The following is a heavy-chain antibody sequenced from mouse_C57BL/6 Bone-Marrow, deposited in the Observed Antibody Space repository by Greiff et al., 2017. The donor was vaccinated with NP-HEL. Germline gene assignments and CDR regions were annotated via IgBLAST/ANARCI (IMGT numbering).Heavy chain of an antibody. CDR3: ARARSSPSYYYARDY. CDR2: IYPRSGNT. J-gene: IGHJ4*01. V-gene: IGHV1-81*01. CDR1: GYTFTSYG. D-gene: IGHD1-1*01. Sequence: QVQLQQSGAELARPGASVKLSCKASGYTFTSYGISWVKQRTGQGLEWIGEIYPRSGNTYYNEKFQGKATLTADKSSSTAYMELRSLTSEDSAVYFCARARSSPSYYYARDYWGQGTSVTVSS.